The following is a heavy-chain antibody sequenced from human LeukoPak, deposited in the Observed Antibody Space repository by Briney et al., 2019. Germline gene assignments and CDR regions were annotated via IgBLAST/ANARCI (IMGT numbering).Heavy chain of an antibody. CDR2: IIPIFGTA. Sequence: SVKVSCKASGGTFSSYAISWVRQAPGQGLEWMGGIIPIFGTANYAQKFQGRVTITADESTSTAYMELSSLRSEDTAVYYCARGLAVAGTTEYFQHWGQGTLVTVSS. D-gene: IGHD6-19*01. CDR1: GGTFSSYA. V-gene: IGHV1-69*13. CDR3: ARGLAVAGTTEYFQH. J-gene: IGHJ1*01.